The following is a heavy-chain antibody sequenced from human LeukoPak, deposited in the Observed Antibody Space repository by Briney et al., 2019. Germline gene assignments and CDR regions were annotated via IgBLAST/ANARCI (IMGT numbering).Heavy chain of an antibody. CDR2: IFPNGNT. CDR3: ARANPVYGDYDY. D-gene: IGHD4-17*01. V-gene: IGHV3-53*01. J-gene: IGHJ4*02. Sequence: GGSLRLSCAVSGLAVSDNYMSWVRQAPGKGLGWVSLIFPNGNTYYADFVQGRFSISRDSSRNTLFLDMSSLRTEDTAVYFCARANPVYGDYDYWGQGTLVTVSS. CDR1: GLAVSDNY.